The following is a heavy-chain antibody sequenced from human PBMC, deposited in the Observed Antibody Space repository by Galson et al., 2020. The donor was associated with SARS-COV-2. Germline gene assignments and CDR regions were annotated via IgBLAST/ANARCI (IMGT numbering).Heavy chain of an antibody. D-gene: IGHD6-19*01. V-gene: IGHV5-51*01. J-gene: IGHJ4*02. CDR1: GYSFTSYW. CDR3: ARKTYSSGWYFFDY. Sequence: GESLKISCKGSGYSFTSYWIGWVRQKPGQGLEWMGIIYPADSDTRYSPSFQGQVTISADKSISTAYLQWSSLKASDTAMYYCARKTYSSGWYFFDYWGQGTLVTVSS. CDR2: IYPADSDT.